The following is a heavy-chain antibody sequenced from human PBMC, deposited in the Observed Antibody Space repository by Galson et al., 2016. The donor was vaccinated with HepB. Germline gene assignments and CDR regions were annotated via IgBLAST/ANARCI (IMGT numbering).Heavy chain of an antibody. CDR3: ARDADVLRYFDWYETHYYGVDV. V-gene: IGHV3-48*02. CDR1: GVTFSSYS. CDR2: ISSSTSTI. D-gene: IGHD3-9*01. Sequence: SLRLSCAASGVTFSSYSMNWVRQAPGKGLEWVSYISSSTSTIYYADSVKGRFTISRDNARNSLYLQMNSLRDEDTAVYYCARDADVLRYFDWYETHYYGVDVWGQGTTVTVSS. J-gene: IGHJ6*02.